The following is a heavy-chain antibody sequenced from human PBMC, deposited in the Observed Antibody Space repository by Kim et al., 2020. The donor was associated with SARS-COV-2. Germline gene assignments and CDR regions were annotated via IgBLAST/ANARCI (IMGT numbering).Heavy chain of an antibody. Sequence: GGSLRLSCAASGFTFSSYGMHWVRQAPGKGLEWVAVISYDGSNKYYADSVKGRFTISRDNSKNTLYLQMNSLRAEDTAVYYCVSPGEDGYNYRGNFDYWGQGTLVTVSS. J-gene: IGHJ4*02. D-gene: IGHD5-12*01. CDR3: VSPGEDGYNYRGNFDY. V-gene: IGHV3-30*03. CDR1: GFTFSSYG. CDR2: ISYDGSNK.